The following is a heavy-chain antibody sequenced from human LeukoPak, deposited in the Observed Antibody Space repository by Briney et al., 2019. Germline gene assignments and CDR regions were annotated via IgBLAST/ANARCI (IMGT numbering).Heavy chain of an antibody. Sequence: LSLTCTVSGGSISSYYWSWIRQPPGKGLEWVSYISSSGSTIYYADSVKGRFTISRDNAKNSLYLQMNSLRAEDTAVYYCARGDGDYSYYYYMDVWGKGTTVTISS. V-gene: IGHV3-11*04. J-gene: IGHJ6*03. D-gene: IGHD4-17*01. CDR3: ARGDGDYSYYYYMDV. CDR2: ISSSGSTI. CDR1: GGSISSYY.